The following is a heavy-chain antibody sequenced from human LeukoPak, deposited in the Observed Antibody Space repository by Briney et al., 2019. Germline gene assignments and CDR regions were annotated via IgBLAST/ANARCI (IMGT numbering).Heavy chain of an antibody. CDR3: ARARTYSSSWSYYYYYYMDV. D-gene: IGHD6-13*01. V-gene: IGHV3-64*01. Sequence: GGSLRLSCAASGFTFSSYAMSWVRQAPGKGLEYVSAISSNGGSTYYANSVKGRFTISRDNSKNTLYLQMGSLRAEDMAVYYCARARTYSSSWSYYYYYYMDVWGKGTTVTVSS. CDR1: GFTFSSYA. J-gene: IGHJ6*03. CDR2: ISSNGGST.